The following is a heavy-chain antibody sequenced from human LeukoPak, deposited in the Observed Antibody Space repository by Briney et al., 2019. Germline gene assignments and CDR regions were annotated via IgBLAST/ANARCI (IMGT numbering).Heavy chain of an antibody. CDR1: GYTFTGYY. Sequence: DSVKVSCKASGYTFTGYYMHWVRQAPGQGLEWMGWINPNSGGTNYAQKFQGRVTMTRDTSISTAYMELSRLRSDDTAVYYCARDSRTIFSVGDWGRGTLVTVSS. D-gene: IGHD3-9*01. V-gene: IGHV1-2*02. CDR3: ARDSRTIFSVGD. J-gene: IGHJ4*02. CDR2: INPNSGGT.